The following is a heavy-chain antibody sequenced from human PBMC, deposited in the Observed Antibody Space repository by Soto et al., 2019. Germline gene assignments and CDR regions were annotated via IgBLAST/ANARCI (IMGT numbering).Heavy chain of an antibody. Sequence: EVQLLESGGGLVQPGGSLRLSCAASGFTFSSYAMSWVRQAPGKGLEWVSAISGSGGSTYYADSVKGRFTISRDNSKITLYLQMNSRRAEDTAVYYCATGPNTVTPFDYWGQGTLVTVSS. V-gene: IGHV3-23*01. CDR3: ATGPNTVTPFDY. D-gene: IGHD4-17*01. J-gene: IGHJ4*02. CDR2: ISGSGGST. CDR1: GFTFSSYA.